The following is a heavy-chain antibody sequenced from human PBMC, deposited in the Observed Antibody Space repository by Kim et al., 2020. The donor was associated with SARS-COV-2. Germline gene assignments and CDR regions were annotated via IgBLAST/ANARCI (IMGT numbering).Heavy chain of an antibody. D-gene: IGHD3-9*01. V-gene: IGHV4-39*07. J-gene: IGHJ5*02. CDR1: GGSISSSSYY. CDR2: IYYSGST. Sequence: SETLSLTCTVSGGSISSSSYYWGWIRQPPGKGLEWIGSIYYSGSTYYNPSLKSRVTISVDTSKNQFSLKLSSVTAADTAVYYCARGKNGVVTYYDILTGYYSVWFDPWGQGTLVTVSS. CDR3: ARGKNGVVTYYDILTGYYSVWFDP.